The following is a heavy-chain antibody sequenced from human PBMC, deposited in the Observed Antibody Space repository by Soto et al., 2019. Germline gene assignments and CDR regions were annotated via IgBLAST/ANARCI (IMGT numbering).Heavy chain of an antibody. Sequence: QVQLQESGPGLVKPSETLSLTCTVSGGSISSYYWSWIRQPPGKGLEWIGYIYYSGITNYNPSLKSRVTISVDTSKNQFSLKLSSVTAADTAVYYCARDRYYDSSGYYFFDYWGQGTLVTVSS. CDR3: ARDRYYDSSGYYFFDY. J-gene: IGHJ4*02. D-gene: IGHD3-22*01. CDR2: IYYSGIT. V-gene: IGHV4-59*01. CDR1: GGSISSYY.